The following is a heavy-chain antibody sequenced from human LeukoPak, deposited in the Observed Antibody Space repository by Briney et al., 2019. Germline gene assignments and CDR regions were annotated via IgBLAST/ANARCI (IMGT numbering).Heavy chain of an antibody. CDR2: ISYDGSNK. CDR3: ARDRGSSSFDY. CDR1: GFTFSSYA. D-gene: IGHD6-6*01. J-gene: IGHJ4*02. Sequence: GESLRLSCAASGFTFSSYAMHWVHQAPGKGLEWVAVISYDGSNKYYADSVKGRFTISRDNSKNTLYLQMNSLRADDTAVFYCARDRGSSSFDYWGQGTLVTVSS. V-gene: IGHV3-30-3*01.